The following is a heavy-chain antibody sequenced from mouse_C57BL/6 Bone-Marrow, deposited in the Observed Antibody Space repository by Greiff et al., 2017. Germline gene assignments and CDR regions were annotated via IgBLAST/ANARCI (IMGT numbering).Heavy chain of an antibody. D-gene: IGHD2-4*01. J-gene: IGHJ4*01. V-gene: IGHV1-64*01. CDR2: MHPNGGSP. Sequence: VQLQQSGAELVKPGASVKLSCKASGYTFTNYWMHWVKQRPGQGLEWIGMMHPNGGSPDYNEKFKSEATLSVDKSSRTAYRGLSSLTSDDSAVYYCARSYDYDDYTMDNWCQGTSVTVSS. CDR3: ARSYDYDDYTMDN. CDR1: GYTFTNYW.